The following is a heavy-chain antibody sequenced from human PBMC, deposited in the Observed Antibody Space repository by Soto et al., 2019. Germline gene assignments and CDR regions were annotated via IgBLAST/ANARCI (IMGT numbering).Heavy chain of an antibody. CDR2: VFWDKHA. Sequence: QITLKESGPSLVRPTETLTLTCTFSGFSLITGVGVGWVRQPPGKALEWLAVVFWDKHAYYRPSLQTRVTISQDASEDHVVFTLTNMDPEDTATYFCTQIYRSGSWGWYFHSWGQGALVTVSS. J-gene: IGHJ4*02. D-gene: IGHD1-26*01. V-gene: IGHV2-5*02. CDR3: TQIYRSGSWGWYFHS. CDR1: GFSLITGVG.